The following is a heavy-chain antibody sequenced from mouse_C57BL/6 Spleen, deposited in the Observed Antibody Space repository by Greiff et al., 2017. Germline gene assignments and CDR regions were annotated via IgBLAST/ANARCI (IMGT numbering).Heavy chain of an antibody. CDR3: ARMGGAYDYDVGYAMDY. Sequence: VQLQQSGAELVKPGASVKISCKASGYAFSSYWMNWVKQRPGKGLEWSGQIYPGDGDTNYNGKFKGKAKLAADNSSSTAYMQLSSLTSEDSAVYFCARMGGAYDYDVGYAMDYWGQGTSGTVSS. V-gene: IGHV1-80*01. D-gene: IGHD2-4*01. J-gene: IGHJ4*01. CDR2: IYPGDGDT. CDR1: GYAFSSYW.